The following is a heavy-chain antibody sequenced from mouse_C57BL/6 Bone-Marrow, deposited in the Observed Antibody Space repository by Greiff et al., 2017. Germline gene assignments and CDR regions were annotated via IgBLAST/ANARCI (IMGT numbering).Heavy chain of an antibody. D-gene: IGHD3-2*02. Sequence: DVKLVESGPGMVKPSQSLSLTCTVTGYSITSGYDWHWIRHFPGNKLEWMGYISYSGSTNYNPSLKSRISITHDTSKNHFFLKLNSVTTEDTATYYCARGGSSGYVPDYWGQGTTLTVSS. CDR2: ISYSGST. CDR1: GYSITSGYD. CDR3: ARGGSSGYVPDY. V-gene: IGHV3-1*01. J-gene: IGHJ2*01.